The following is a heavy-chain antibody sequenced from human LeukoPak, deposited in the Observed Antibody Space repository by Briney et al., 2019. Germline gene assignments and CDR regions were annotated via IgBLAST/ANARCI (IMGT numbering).Heavy chain of an antibody. Sequence: ASETLSLTCTVYGGPFSGYYWSWIRQSLEKGLDWFGEINLSGGTNYNPSLKSRVTMSVDTSKNQFSLKLTSVTAADTGVYYCARTLIQVAAYVYWGQGTLVTVSS. V-gene: IGHV4-34*01. J-gene: IGHJ4*02. CDR3: ARTLIQVAAYVY. D-gene: IGHD6-19*01. CDR2: INLSGGT. CDR1: GGPFSGYY.